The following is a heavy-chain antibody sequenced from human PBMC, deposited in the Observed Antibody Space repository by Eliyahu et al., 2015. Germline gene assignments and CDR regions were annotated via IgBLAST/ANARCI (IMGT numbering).Heavy chain of an antibody. D-gene: IGHD3-16*02. J-gene: IGHJ3*02. CDR1: GGTFSTYA. Sequence: QVQLVQSGAEVKKPGSSVKVSCKASGGTFSTYAISWVRQAPGQGLEWMGGITPLFGTASYAQKFQGRVTITADESTRTAYMELSSLRSEDTAVYYCAREIYQPGAFDIWGQGTMVTVSS. CDR3: AREIYQPGAFDI. CDR2: ITPLFGTA. V-gene: IGHV1-69*01.